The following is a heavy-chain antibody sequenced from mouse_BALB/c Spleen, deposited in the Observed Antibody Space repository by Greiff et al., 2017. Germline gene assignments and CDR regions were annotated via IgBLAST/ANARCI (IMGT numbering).Heavy chain of an antibody. CDR2: ISYSGST. J-gene: IGHJ1*01. CDR1: GDSITSGY. D-gene: IGHD2-4*01. CDR3: ANPYDYGLWYFDV. V-gene: IGHV3-8*02. Sequence: VQLKESGPSLVKPSQTLSLTCSVTGDSITSGYWNWIRKFPGNKLEYMGYISYSGSTYYNPSLKSRISITRDTSKNQYYLQLNSVTTEDTATYYCANPYDYGLWYFDVWGAGTTVTVSS.